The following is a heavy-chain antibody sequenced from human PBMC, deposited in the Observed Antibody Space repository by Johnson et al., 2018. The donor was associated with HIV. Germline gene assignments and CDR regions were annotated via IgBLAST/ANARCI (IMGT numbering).Heavy chain of an antibody. CDR3: ARDRGAGSSGAFDI. J-gene: IGHJ3*02. Sequence: VQLVESGGGLVQPGGSLRLSCAASGFTFSSYAMIWVCQAPGQGLQWVAAISYDGSNKYYAASVMGRFTISIDNAKNSLYLQMNSLRAEDTALYYCARDRGAGSSGAFDIWGQGTMVTVSS. CDR2: ISYDGSNK. D-gene: IGHD6-6*01. V-gene: IGHV3-30-3*01. CDR1: GFTFSSYA.